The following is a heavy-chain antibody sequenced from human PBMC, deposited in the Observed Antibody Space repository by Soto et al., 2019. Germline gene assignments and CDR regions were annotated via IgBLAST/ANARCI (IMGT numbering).Heavy chain of an antibody. CDR1: GYTFTSYY. CDR3: ARDQTALPYDFWSGYAPH. D-gene: IGHD3-3*01. Sequence: ASVKVSCKASGYTFTSYYMHWVRQAPGQGLEWMGIINPSGGSTGYAQKFQGRVTMTRDTSTSTVYMELSSLRSEDTAVYYCARDQTALPYDFWSGYAPHWGQGTLVTVSS. CDR2: INPSGGST. V-gene: IGHV1-46*01. J-gene: IGHJ4*02.